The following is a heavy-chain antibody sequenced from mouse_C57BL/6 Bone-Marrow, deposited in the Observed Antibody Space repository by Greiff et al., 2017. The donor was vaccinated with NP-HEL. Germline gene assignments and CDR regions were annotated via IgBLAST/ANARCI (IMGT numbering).Heavy chain of an antibody. CDR1: GFSLTSYG. D-gene: IGHD1-1*01. Sequence: QVQLQQSGPGLVQPSQSLSITCTVSGFSLTSYGVHWVRQSPGKGLEWLGVIWSGGSTDYNAAFISRLSISKDNSKSQVFIKMNSLQADDTAIYYCARPTVVAHWYFDVWGTGTTVTVSS. CDR3: ARPTVVAHWYFDV. V-gene: IGHV2-2*01. CDR2: IWSGGST. J-gene: IGHJ1*03.